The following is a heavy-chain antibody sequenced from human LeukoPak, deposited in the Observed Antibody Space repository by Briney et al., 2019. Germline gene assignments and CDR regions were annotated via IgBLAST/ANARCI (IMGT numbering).Heavy chain of an antibody. V-gene: IGHV4-59*05. CDR3: ARGGSGSYHH. J-gene: IGHJ5*02. D-gene: IGHD3-10*01. Sequence: PSETLSLTCTVSGGSISSDYWSWIRQPPGKGLEWIGSIYYSGSTYYNPSLKSRVTISVDTSKNQFSLKLSSVTAADTAVYSCARGGSGSYHHWGQGTLVTVSS. CDR2: IYYSGST. CDR1: GGSISSDY.